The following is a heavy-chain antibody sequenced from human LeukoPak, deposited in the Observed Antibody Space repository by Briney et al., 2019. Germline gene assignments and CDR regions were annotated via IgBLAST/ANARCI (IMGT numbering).Heavy chain of an antibody. CDR1: GYTFTSYG. D-gene: IGHD1-1*01. V-gene: IGHV1-18*01. CDR2: ISAYNGNT. CDR3: AREHWNDTPYGMDV. Sequence: ASVKVSCKASGYTFTSYGISWVRQAPGQGLEWMGWISAYNGNTNCAQKLQGRVTMTTDTSTSTAHMELRSLRSDDTAVYYCAREHWNDTPYGMDVWGQGTTVTVSS. J-gene: IGHJ6*02.